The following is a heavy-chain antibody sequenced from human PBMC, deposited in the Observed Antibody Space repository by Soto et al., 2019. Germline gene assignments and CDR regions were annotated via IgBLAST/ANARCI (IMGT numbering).Heavy chain of an antibody. V-gene: IGHV4-4*02. D-gene: IGHD6-6*01. CDR1: SGSISSSNW. J-gene: IGHJ4*02. CDR3: ARSSIAARHPVKN. CDR2: IYHSGST. Sequence: SETLSLTCAVSSGSISSSNWWSWVRQPPGKGLEWIGEIYHSGSTNYNPSLKSRVTISVDKSKNQFSLKLSSVTAAETAVYYCARSSIAARHPVKNWGQGTLVTVSS.